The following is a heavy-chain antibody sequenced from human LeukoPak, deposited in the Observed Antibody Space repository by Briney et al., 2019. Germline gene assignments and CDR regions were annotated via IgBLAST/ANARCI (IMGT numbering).Heavy chain of an antibody. D-gene: IGHD3-3*01. V-gene: IGHV1-69*01. J-gene: IGHJ4*02. CDR3: ARVEQDFWSGYHFDY. CDR1: GGTFSSYA. Sequence: SVKVSCKASGGTFSSYAISWERQAPGQGLEWMGGIIPIFGTANYAQKFQGRVTITADESTSTAYMELSSLRSEDTAVYYCARVEQDFWSGYHFDYWGQGTLVTVSS. CDR2: IIPIFGTA.